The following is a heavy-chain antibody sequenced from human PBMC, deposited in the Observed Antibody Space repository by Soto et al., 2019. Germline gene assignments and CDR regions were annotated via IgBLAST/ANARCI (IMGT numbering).Heavy chain of an antibody. CDR3: ARDRNLQWLVRYYFDY. CDR1: GFTFSSYA. CDR2: ISYDGSNK. Sequence: GGSLTLSCAASGFTFSSYAMHWVRQAPGKGLEWVAVISYDGSNKYYADSVKGRFTISRDNSKNTLYLQMNSLRAEDTAVYYCARDRNLQWLVRYYFDYWGQGTLVTVSS. D-gene: IGHD6-19*01. V-gene: IGHV3-30-3*01. J-gene: IGHJ4*02.